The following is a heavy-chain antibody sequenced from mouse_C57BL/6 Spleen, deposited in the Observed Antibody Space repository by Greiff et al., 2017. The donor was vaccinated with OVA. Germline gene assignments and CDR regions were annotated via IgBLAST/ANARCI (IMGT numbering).Heavy chain of an antibody. CDR1: GFSLSTSGMG. CDR2: IYWDDDK. V-gene: IGHV8-12*01. D-gene: IGHD4-1*01. CDR3: ARSVSRLGSYALDY. J-gene: IGHJ4*01. Sequence: QVTLKESGPGILQSSQTLSLTCSFSGFSLSTSGMGVSWIRQPSGKGLEWLAHIYWDDDKRYNPSLKSRLTLSKDTSRNQVFLKITSVDTADTATYYCARSVSRLGSYALDYWGQGTAVTVSS.